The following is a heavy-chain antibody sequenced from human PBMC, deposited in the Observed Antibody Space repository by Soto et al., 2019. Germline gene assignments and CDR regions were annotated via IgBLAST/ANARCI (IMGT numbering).Heavy chain of an antibody. D-gene: IGHD6-6*01. CDR3: AKVRSIAAPPHYYYYYGMDV. J-gene: IGHJ6*02. CDR2: ISYDGSNK. CDR1: GFTFSSYG. Sequence: QVQLVESGGGVVQPGRSLRLSCAASGFTFSSYGMHWVRQAPGKGLEWVAVISYDGSNKYYADSVKGRFTISRDNSKNTLYLQMNSLRAEDTAVYYCAKVRSIAAPPHYYYYYGMDVWGQGTTVTVSS. V-gene: IGHV3-30*18.